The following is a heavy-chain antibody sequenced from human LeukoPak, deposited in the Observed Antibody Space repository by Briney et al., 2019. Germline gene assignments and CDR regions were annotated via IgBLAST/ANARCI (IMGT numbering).Heavy chain of an antibody. Sequence: GASVKVSCKASGYTFTSYGISWVRQAPGQGLEWMGWISAYNGNTNYAQKLQGRVTITTDTSTSTAYMELRRLRSDDTAVYYCARDMEYSGYEHFDYWGQGTLVTVSS. V-gene: IGHV1-18*04. CDR2: ISAYNGNT. CDR1: GYTFTSYG. J-gene: IGHJ4*02. D-gene: IGHD5-12*01. CDR3: ARDMEYSGYEHFDY.